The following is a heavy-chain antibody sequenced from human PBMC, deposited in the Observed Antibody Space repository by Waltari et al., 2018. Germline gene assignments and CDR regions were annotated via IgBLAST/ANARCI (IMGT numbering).Heavy chain of an antibody. CDR2: IYHSGST. V-gene: IGHV4-38-2*01. CDR1: GYSISSGYY. CDR3: ARQERYYYGSGTQGYFDY. J-gene: IGHJ4*02. D-gene: IGHD3-10*01. Sequence: QVQLQESGPGLVKPSETLSLTCAVSGYSISSGYYWGWIRQPPGKGLEWIGSIYHSGSTYYNPSLKSRVTISVDTSKNQFSLKLSSVTAADTAVYYCARQERYYYGSGTQGYFDYWGQGTLVTVSS.